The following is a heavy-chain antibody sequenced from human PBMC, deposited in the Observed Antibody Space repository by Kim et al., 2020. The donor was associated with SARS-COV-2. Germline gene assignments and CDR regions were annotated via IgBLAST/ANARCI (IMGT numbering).Heavy chain of an antibody. CDR1: GFTFSTYS. J-gene: IGHJ4*02. V-gene: IGHV3-48*02. Sequence: WGSLRLSCAASGFTFSTYSMNWVRQAPGKGLEWVSYISSSRSTIYYADSVKGRFTISRDNAKNSLYLQMNSLRDEDTAVYYCARDSYGSGTYYPTYHDYWGQGTLVTVSS. CDR2: ISSSRSTI. CDR3: ARDSYGSGTYYPTYHDY. D-gene: IGHD3-10*01.